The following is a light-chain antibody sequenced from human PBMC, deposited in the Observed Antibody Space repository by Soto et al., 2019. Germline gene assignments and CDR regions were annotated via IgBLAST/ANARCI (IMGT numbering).Light chain of an antibody. CDR1: QGISSY. Sequence: IQLTQSPSSLSASVGDRVTITCRASQGISSYLAWYQQKPGKAPKLLIYTASTLQSGVPSRFSGSGSGTDFTLTISSLQPDDFATYYCQQRYTSPYTFGRGTKREI. CDR3: QQRYTSPYT. CDR2: TAS. V-gene: IGKV1-9*01. J-gene: IGKJ2*01.